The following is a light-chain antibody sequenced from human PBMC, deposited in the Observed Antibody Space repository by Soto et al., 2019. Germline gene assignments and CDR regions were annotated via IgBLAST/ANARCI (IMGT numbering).Light chain of an antibody. Sequence: QSALTQPASVSGSPGQSITISCTGTSSDVGGYNYVSWYQQHPGKAPKLMIYDVSNRPSGVSNRFSGSKSGNTASLTISGLPAEDEAAYYYCSYTSSSTLVVFGTGTKVTVL. CDR1: SSDVGGYNY. J-gene: IGLJ1*01. CDR3: CSYTSSSTLVV. CDR2: DVS. V-gene: IGLV2-14*01.